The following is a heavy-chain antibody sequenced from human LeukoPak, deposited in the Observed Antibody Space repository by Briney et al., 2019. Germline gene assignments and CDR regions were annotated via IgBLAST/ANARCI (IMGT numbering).Heavy chain of an antibody. J-gene: IGHJ3*02. CDR3: ARQGRRFVVGKPSAFDI. CDR1: GDSISGYF. V-gene: IGHV4-34*01. CDR2: INHSGST. D-gene: IGHD2-21*01. Sequence: SETLSLTCIVSGDSISGYFWSWIRQPPGKGLEWIGEINHSGSTNYNPSLKSRATISVDTSKNQFSLKLSSVTAAHTAVYYCARQGRRFVVGKPSAFDIWGQGTMVTVSS.